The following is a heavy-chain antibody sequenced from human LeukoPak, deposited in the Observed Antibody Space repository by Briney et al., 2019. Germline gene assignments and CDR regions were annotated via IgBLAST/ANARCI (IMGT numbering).Heavy chain of an antibody. CDR2: IYSGGST. D-gene: IGHD5-24*01. J-gene: IGHJ6*03. V-gene: IGHV3-53*01. Sequence: GGSLRLSCAASGFTVSSNYMSWVRQAPGKGLEWVSVIYSGGSTYYADSVKCRFTISRDNSKNTLYLQMNSLRAEDTAVYYCARGLQFYYYYMDVWGKGTTVTVSS. CDR3: ARGLQFYYYYMDV. CDR1: GFTVSSNY.